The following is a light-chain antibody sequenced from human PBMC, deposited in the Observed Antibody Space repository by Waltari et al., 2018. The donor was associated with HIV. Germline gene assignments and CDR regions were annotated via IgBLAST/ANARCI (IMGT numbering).Light chain of an antibody. Sequence: DIQMTQSPSSLSASVGDRVTITCRASQGISTYLAWFQQKPGEAPKSLIYAASTLQSGVPSKFSGSGSGTDVTLTITSLQPEDFATYYCQQYFTYPRTFGQGTKVEFK. CDR1: QGISTY. V-gene: IGKV1-16*02. CDR2: AAS. CDR3: QQYFTYPRT. J-gene: IGKJ1*01.